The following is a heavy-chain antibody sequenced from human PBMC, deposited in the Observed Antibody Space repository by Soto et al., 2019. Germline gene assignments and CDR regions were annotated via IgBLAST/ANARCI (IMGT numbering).Heavy chain of an antibody. CDR2: INPSGGST. Sequence: ASVKVSCKASGYTFTSYYMHWVRLAPGQGLEWMGIINPSGGSTNYAQKLQGRVTMTTDTSTSTAYMELRSLRSDDTAVYYCARDPGAGKDWFDPSGQGTLVTVSS. D-gene: IGHD6-19*01. CDR3: ARDPGAGKDWFDP. V-gene: IGHV1-46*01. CDR1: GYTFTSYY. J-gene: IGHJ5*02.